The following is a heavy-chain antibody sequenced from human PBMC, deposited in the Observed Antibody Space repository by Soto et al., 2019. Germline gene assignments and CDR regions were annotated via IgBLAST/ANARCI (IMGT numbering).Heavy chain of an antibody. CDR3: ARVPANSPRNWFDP. CDR1: GFTFSSYS. CDR2: ISSSSSTI. D-gene: IGHD1-1*01. Sequence: PVGSLRLSCAASGFTFSSYSMNWVRQAPGKGLEWVSYISSSSSTIYYADSVKGRFTISRDNAKNSLYLQMNSLRDEDTAVYYCARVPANSPRNWFDPWGQGTLVTVSS. J-gene: IGHJ5*02. V-gene: IGHV3-48*02.